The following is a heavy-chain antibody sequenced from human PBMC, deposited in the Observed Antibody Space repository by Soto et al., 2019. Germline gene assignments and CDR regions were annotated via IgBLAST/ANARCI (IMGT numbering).Heavy chain of an antibody. CDR2: ISSRSDTL. J-gene: IGHJ6*02. D-gene: IGHD2-15*01. CDR1: GFTFSAYA. V-gene: IGHV3-48*02. CDR3: ARDRDIVILSVPIPNYNYGMDV. Sequence: GGSLRLSCEGSGFTFSAYAMNWVRQAPGKGLEWVSYISSRSDTLYYADSVKGRFTISRDNAKNSVYLQVNNLRDEDTAVYYCARDRDIVILSVPIPNYNYGMDVWGQGTTVTVSS.